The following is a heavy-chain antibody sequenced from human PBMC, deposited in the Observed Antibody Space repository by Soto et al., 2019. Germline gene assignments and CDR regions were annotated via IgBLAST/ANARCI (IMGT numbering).Heavy chain of an antibody. Sequence: QVQLVQSGAEVKKPGASVKVSCKASGYTFTSYGISWVRQAPGQGLEWMGWISAYNGNTNYAQKLQGRVTMTTDTPTSTAYMELRSLRSDDTAVYYCARGAYRIQLWHPVSLDYWGQGTLVTVSS. V-gene: IGHV1-18*01. J-gene: IGHJ4*02. CDR3: ARGAYRIQLWHPVSLDY. D-gene: IGHD5-18*01. CDR1: GYTFTSYG. CDR2: ISAYNGNT.